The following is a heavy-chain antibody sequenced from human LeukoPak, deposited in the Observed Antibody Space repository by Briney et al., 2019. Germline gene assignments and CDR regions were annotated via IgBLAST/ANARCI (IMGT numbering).Heavy chain of an antibody. Sequence: SETLSLTCTVSGGSVSSGSYYWSWIRQPPGKGLEWIGYIYYSGSTNYNPSLKSRVTISVDTSKNQFSLKLSSMTAADTAVYYCARVKGFGELSYYYYGMDVWGQGTTVTVSS. J-gene: IGHJ6*02. CDR3: ARVKGFGELSYYYYGMDV. D-gene: IGHD3-10*01. CDR1: GGSVSSGSYY. V-gene: IGHV4-61*01. CDR2: IYYSGST.